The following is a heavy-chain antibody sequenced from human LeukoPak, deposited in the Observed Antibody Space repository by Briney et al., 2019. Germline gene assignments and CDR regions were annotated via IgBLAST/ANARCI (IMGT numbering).Heavy chain of an antibody. CDR2: ICGSGSST. CDR1: GFTFSSYA. D-gene: IGHD5-12*01. Sequence: GGSLRLSCAASGFTFSSYAMSWVRQAPGKGLEWVSAICGSGSSTYYADSVKGRFTISRDNSKNTLYLQMNSLRAGDTAVYYCAKRVATIFPESFDYWGQGTLVTVSS. CDR3: AKRVATIFPESFDY. J-gene: IGHJ4*02. V-gene: IGHV3-23*01.